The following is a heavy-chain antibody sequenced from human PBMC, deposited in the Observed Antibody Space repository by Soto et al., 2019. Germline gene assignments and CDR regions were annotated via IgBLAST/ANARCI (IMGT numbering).Heavy chain of an antibody. CDR1: GGSISNYY. J-gene: IGHJ4*02. V-gene: IGHV4-59*01. CDR2: IYYSGST. Sequence: PSETLSLTCTVSGGSISNYYWSWIRQPPGKGLEWIGYIYYSGSTNYNPSQKSRVTISVDTSKNQFSLKMSSVTAADTAVYYCARAGAATLSDYWGQGTLVTVS. D-gene: IGHD2-15*01. CDR3: ARAGAATLSDY.